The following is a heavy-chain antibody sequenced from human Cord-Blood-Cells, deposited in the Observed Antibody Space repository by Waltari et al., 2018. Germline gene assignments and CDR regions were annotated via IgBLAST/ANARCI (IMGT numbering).Heavy chain of an antibody. CDR2: IYSGGST. CDR3: ARRGVYSSSWYNWYFDL. Sequence: PGGSLGLSCAASGFTVSSNYMSWVRQAAGKGLEWVSVIYSGGSTYYADSVKGRFTISRDNSKNTLYLKMNILRAEDTAVYYCARRGVYSSSWYNWYFDLWGRGTLFTVSS. J-gene: IGHJ2*01. CDR1: GFTVSSNY. V-gene: IGHV3-53*01. D-gene: IGHD6-13*01.